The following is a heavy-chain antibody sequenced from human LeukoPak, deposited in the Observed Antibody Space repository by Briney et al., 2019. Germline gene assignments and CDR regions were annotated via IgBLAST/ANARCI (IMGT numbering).Heavy chain of an antibody. CDR1: GFTFSSYA. Sequence: PGGSLRLSCAASGFTFSSYAMHWVRQAPGKGLEWVAVISYDGSNKYYADSVKGRFTISRDNSKNTLYLQMDSLRAEDTAVYYCARDSDYDSSGYYYGGAVFDYWGQGTLVTVSS. D-gene: IGHD3-22*01. V-gene: IGHV3-30-3*01. J-gene: IGHJ4*02. CDR2: ISYDGSNK. CDR3: ARDSDYDSSGYYYGGAVFDY.